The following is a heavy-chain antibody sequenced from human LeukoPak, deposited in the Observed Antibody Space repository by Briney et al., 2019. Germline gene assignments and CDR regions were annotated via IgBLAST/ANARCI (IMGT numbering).Heavy chain of an antibody. CDR3: AKWLLWGVCSSTSCYQGSDY. J-gene: IGHJ4*02. V-gene: IGHV3-23*01. CDR1: GFTFSSYA. Sequence: PGGSLRLSCAASGFTFSSYAMSWVRQAPGKGLEWVSAISGSGGSTYYADSVKGRFTISRDNSKNTLYLQMNSLRAEDTAVYYCAKWLLWGVCSSTSCYQGSDYWGQGTLVTVSS. D-gene: IGHD2-2*01. CDR2: ISGSGGST.